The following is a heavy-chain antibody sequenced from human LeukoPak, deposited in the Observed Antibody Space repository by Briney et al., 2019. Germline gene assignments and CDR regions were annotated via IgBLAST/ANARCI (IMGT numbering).Heavy chain of an antibody. D-gene: IGHD3-10*01. CDR2: ISGSGGST. V-gene: IGHV3-23*01. CDR3: AKSHTMVRGVIITFNPYDY. J-gene: IGHJ4*02. Sequence: GGSLRLSCAASGFTFSSYAMSWVRQAPGKGLEWVSAISGSGGSTYYADSVKGRFTISRDNSKNTLYLQMNSLRAEDTAVYYCAKSHTMVRGVIITFNPYDYWGQGTLVAVSS. CDR1: GFTFSSYA.